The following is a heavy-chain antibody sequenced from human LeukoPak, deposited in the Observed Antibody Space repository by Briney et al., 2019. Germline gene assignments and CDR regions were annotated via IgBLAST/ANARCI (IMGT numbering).Heavy chain of an antibody. V-gene: IGHV3-23*01. D-gene: IGHD3-22*01. Sequence: PGGSLRLSCAASGFTFNNYAMSWVRQAPGKGLEWVSAISSSGDITFYADSVKGRFTISRDNSRYTLHLQMNSLRAEDAAVYYCAKDRPNYYESNGHYYRLNGDYWGQGTLVTVSS. CDR2: ISSSGDIT. CDR3: AKDRPNYYESNGHYYRLNGDY. CDR1: GFTFNNYA. J-gene: IGHJ4*02.